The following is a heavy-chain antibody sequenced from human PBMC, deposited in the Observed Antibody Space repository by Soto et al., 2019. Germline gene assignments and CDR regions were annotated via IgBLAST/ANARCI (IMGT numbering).Heavy chain of an antibody. Sequence: VQLVQPGAEAKKPGASLKVSCKVSGYTLTELSMHWVRQSPGKGLEWMGGFDPEDGETMYAQKFQGRVHITEDTSTDTAYLELSSLRSEDTAVYYWATGNYDSSGFVDYWGQGTLVTVSS. CDR1: GYTLTELS. V-gene: IGHV1-24*01. CDR2: FDPEDGET. D-gene: IGHD3-22*01. J-gene: IGHJ4*02. CDR3: ATGNYDSSGFVDY.